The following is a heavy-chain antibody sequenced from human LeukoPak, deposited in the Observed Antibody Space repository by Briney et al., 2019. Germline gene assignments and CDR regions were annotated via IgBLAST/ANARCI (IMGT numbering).Heavy chain of an antibody. CDR2: ISYDGSNK. J-gene: IGHJ4*02. CDR3: ARDTGPGALVGATTFDY. Sequence: GGSLRLSCAASGFTFSSYAMHWVRRAPGKGLEWVAVISYDGSNKYYADSVKGRFTISRDNSKNTLYLQMNSLRAEDTAVYYCARDTGPGALVGATTFDYWGQGTLVTVSS. V-gene: IGHV3-30*01. CDR1: GFTFSSYA. D-gene: IGHD1-26*01.